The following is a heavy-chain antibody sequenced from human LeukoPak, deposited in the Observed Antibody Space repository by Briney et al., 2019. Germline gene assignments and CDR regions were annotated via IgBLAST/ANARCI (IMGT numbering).Heavy chain of an antibody. Sequence: QPGGSLRLSCAASGFTFSSYWMHWVRQAPGKGLVWVSRINSDGSSTSYADSVKGRFTISRDNAKNTLYLQMKSLRAEDTAVYYCARDWDYYDSSGYYSTALDYWGQGTLVTVSS. D-gene: IGHD3-22*01. CDR3: ARDWDYYDSSGYYSTALDY. J-gene: IGHJ4*02. CDR2: INSDGSST. CDR1: GFTFSSYW. V-gene: IGHV3-74*01.